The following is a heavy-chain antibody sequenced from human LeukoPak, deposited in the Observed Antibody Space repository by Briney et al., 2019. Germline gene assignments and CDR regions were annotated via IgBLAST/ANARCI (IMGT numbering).Heavy chain of an antibody. CDR2: IYTSGST. D-gene: IGHD6-13*01. Sequence: SETLSLTCTVSGASISSSYWSRIRQPAGKGLEWIGRIYTSGSTNYNPSLKSRVTMSVDTSKNQFSLNLSSVTAADTAMYYCARDELVRALDYWGQGTLVTVSS. CDR1: GASISSSY. CDR3: ARDELVRALDY. V-gene: IGHV4-4*07. J-gene: IGHJ4*02.